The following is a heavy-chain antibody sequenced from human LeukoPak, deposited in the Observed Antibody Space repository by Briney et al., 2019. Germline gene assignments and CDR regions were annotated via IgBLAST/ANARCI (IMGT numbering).Heavy chain of an antibody. CDR2: IDSTGTI. V-gene: IGHV3-48*01. D-gene: IGHD2-21*02. CDR3: ARDLDYSFCGGDCYFDY. CDR1: GFTLSRYT. Sequence: PGGSLRLSCAASGFTLSRYTMNWVRQAPGKGLEWVSYIDSTGTIYSADSVKGRFTISRDNAKNSLYLQMNSLRAEDTAVYYCARDLDYSFCGGDCYFDYWGQGTLVTVSS. J-gene: IGHJ4*02.